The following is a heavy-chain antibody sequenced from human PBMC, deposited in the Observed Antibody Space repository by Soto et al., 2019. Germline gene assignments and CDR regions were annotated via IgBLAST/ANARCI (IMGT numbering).Heavy chain of an antibody. J-gene: IGHJ4*02. D-gene: IGHD1-20*01. V-gene: IGHV4-59*08. CDR2: IYYSGST. Sequence: QVQLQESGPGLVKPSETLSLTCTVSGGSISSYYWSWIRQPPGKGLEWIGYIYYSGSTNYNPSLKSRVTISVDTSKNQFSLNLSSVTAADTAVYYCARLGITGTTLYFDYWGQGTLVTVSS. CDR1: GGSISSYY. CDR3: ARLGITGTTLYFDY.